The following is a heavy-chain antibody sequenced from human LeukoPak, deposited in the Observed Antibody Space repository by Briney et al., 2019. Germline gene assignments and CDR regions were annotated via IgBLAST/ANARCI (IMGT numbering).Heavy chain of an antibody. D-gene: IGHD2-15*01. V-gene: IGHV3-7*03. CDR3: GRDLWPVAPHWFDP. CDR2: IKQDGSEK. CDR1: GFTFSSYS. Sequence: PGGSLRLSCAASGFTFSSYSMNWVRQAPGKGLEWVANIKQDGSEKHYVDSVKGRFTISRDNAKNSVYLQMNSLRAEDTAVYYCGRDLWPVAPHWFDPWGQGSLVTVSS. J-gene: IGHJ5*02.